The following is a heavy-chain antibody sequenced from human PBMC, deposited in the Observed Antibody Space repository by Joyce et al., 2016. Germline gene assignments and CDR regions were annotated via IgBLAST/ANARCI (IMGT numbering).Heavy chain of an antibody. V-gene: IGHV3-23*01. J-gene: IGHJ4*02. CDR2: IPGSGASA. D-gene: IGHD3-3*01. CDR1: GFTFNNYA. CDR3: AKVSDFWRGYVDY. Sequence: EVHLLESGGGLVQPGWSLGLSCAASGFTFNNYAMMWVRQAPGKGLEWVSVIPGSGASAYYAEAVKGRFTISRDNSKNTVYLQMNSLRAEDTAVYYCAKVSDFWRGYVDYWGPGTVVTVSS.